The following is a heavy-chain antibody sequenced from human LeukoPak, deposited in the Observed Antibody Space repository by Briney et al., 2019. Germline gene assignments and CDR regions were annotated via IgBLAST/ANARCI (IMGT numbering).Heavy chain of an antibody. V-gene: IGHV4-4*07. CDR3: ARERGILRGAAFDI. CDR2: IYSSGNT. CDR1: GVSFSTYY. Sequence: SEKLSLTCTASGVSFSTYYWTWHRQPAGKGLEWIGRIYSSGNTNYNPSLESRVTMSIDTSKDQFSLKLTSVTAADTAVYYCARERGILRGAAFDIWGQGTVVTVSS. D-gene: IGHD1-26*01. J-gene: IGHJ3*02.